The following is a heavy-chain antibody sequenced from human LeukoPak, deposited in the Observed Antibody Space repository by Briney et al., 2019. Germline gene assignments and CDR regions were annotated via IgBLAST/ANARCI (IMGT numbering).Heavy chain of an antibody. J-gene: IGHJ5*02. CDR2: IKSKNVAGIT. Sequence: PGGSLRLSCAVCGFTFCKVWMRWVRQATGGGVEWVGGIKSKNVAGITDYAAPLKSTFTISREDSKSTLYLQINILRAKDTAVYYCARDRAYCRVGSCYSKWFDAWGQGTLVTVSS. D-gene: IGHD2-15*01. V-gene: IGHV3-15*01. CDR3: ARDRAYCRVGSCYSKWFDA. CDR1: GFTFCKVW.